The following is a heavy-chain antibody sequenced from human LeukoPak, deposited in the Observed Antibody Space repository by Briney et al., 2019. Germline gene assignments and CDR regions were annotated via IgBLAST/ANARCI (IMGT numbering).Heavy chain of an antibody. CDR1: GYSISSGYY. CDR3: ARVPPFSGSYSYYFDY. J-gene: IGHJ4*02. Sequence: SETLSLTCTVSGYSISSGYYWGWIRQPPGKGLEWIGSIYHSGSTYYIPSLKSRVTISVDTSKNQFSLKLSSVTAADTAVYYCARVPPFSGSYSYYFDYWGQGTLVTVSS. D-gene: IGHD1-26*01. V-gene: IGHV4-38-2*02. CDR2: IYHSGST.